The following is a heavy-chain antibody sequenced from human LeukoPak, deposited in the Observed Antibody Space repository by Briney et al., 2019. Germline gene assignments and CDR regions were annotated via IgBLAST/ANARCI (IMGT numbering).Heavy chain of an antibody. CDR3: ASHVSVVTAPVPY. Sequence: GGSLRLSCAASGFTFSSYSMNWVRQAPGKGLEWVSSISSSSYIYYADSVKGRFTISRGNAKNSLYLQMNSLRAEDTAVYYCASHVSVVTAPVPYWGQGTLVTVSS. CDR2: ISSSSYI. J-gene: IGHJ4*02. V-gene: IGHV3-21*01. CDR1: GFTFSSYS. D-gene: IGHD2-21*02.